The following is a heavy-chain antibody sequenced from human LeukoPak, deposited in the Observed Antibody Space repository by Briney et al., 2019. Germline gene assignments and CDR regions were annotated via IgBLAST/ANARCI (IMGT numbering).Heavy chain of an antibody. CDR2: INPSGGST. CDR3: ASGMATITFDY. D-gene: IGHD5-24*01. J-gene: IGHJ4*02. Sequence: ASVKVSCKASGGTFSSYATSWVRQAPGQGLEWMGIINPSGGSTSYAQKFQGRVTMTRDTSTSTVYMELSSLRSEDTAVYYCASGMATITFDYWGQGTLVTVSS. V-gene: IGHV1-46*01. CDR1: GGTFSSYA.